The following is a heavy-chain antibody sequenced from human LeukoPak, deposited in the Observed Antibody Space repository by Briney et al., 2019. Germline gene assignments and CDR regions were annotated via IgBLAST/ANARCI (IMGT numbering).Heavy chain of an antibody. CDR1: GGALKKGGYY. D-gene: IGHD5-24*01. CDR3: ARNRDGYNSFDY. Sequence: SETPSPTRTFSGGALKKGGYYLGWVRPHPGKGLGWVGYIYYSGSSYYNPSLRSRVTISVDTSKNHFSLKLSSVTAADTAVYYCARNRDGYNSFDYWGQGTLVTVSS. J-gene: IGHJ4*02. V-gene: IGHV4-31*03. CDR2: IYYSGSS.